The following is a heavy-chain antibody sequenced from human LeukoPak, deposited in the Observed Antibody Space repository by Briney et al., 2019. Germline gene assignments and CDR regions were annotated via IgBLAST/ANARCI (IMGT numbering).Heavy chain of an antibody. D-gene: IGHD3-22*01. CDR2: IRSKANNYAT. CDR1: GFTFSGSA. V-gene: IGHV3-73*01. CDR3: TRWATYYYDSTYPFDI. Sequence: GGSLRLSCAASGFTFSGSAMHWVRQASGNGLEWVGRIRSKANNYATAYAASVKGRFTISRDDSKNTAYLQMNSLNTGDTAVYYCTRWATYYYDSTYPFDIWGQGTMVTVSA. J-gene: IGHJ3*02.